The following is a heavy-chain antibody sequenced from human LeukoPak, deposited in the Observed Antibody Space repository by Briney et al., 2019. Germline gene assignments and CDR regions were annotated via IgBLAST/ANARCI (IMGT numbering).Heavy chain of an antibody. CDR1: GYTFTDYY. D-gene: IGHD4-23*01. CDR2: ISAYNGNT. V-gene: IGHV1-18*04. J-gene: IGHJ4*02. Sequence: ASVKVSCKASGYTFTDYYMHWVRQAPGQGFEWMGWISAYNGNTNYAQKLQGRVTMTTDTSTSTAYMELRSLRSDDTAVYYCATRTLYGGNGYFDYWGQGTLVTVSS. CDR3: ATRTLYGGNGYFDY.